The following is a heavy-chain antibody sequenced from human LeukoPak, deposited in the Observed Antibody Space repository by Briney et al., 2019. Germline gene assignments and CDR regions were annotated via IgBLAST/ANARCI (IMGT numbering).Heavy chain of an antibody. Sequence: SETLSLTCSVSGGSISSNPNYWGWVRQPPGKGLEWIASMLDSTTTYYNPSLKSRVTISLDTTKNQFSLKLKSITAADTAVYYCATSHSGCATSDSGYHRERYNWFDLWGQGTLVTVSS. J-gene: IGHJ5*02. CDR1: GGSISSNPNY. V-gene: IGHV4-39*07. CDR3: ATSHSGCATSDSGYHRERYNWFDL. D-gene: IGHD5-12*01. CDR2: MLDSTTT.